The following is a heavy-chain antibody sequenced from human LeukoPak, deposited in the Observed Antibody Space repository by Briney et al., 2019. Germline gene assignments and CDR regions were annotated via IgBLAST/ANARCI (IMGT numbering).Heavy chain of an antibody. Sequence: ASVKVSCKASGYTFTSYDINWVRQATGQGLEWMGWMNPNSGSTSYAQKFQGRVTMTRDTSTSTVYMELSSLRSEDTAVYYCARVVGYDSSGYYSPGDYWGQGTLVTVSS. CDR3: ARVVGYDSSGYYSPGDY. CDR1: GYTFTSYD. J-gene: IGHJ4*02. D-gene: IGHD3-22*01. V-gene: IGHV1-8*01. CDR2: MNPNSGST.